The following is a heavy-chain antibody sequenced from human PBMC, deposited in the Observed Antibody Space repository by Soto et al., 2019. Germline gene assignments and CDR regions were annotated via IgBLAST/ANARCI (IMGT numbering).Heavy chain of an antibody. D-gene: IGHD2-2*01. J-gene: IGHJ5*02. CDR3: ARDRCSSTSCYTNWFDP. CDR1: GYTFTSCG. CDR2: ISAYNGNT. V-gene: IGHV1-18*01. Sequence: ASVRVSCTSSGYTFTSCGISWVLQAPGQGLEWMGWISAYNGNTNYAQKLQGRVTMTTDTSTSTAYMELRSLRSDDTAVYYCARDRCSSTSCYTNWFDPWGQGTLVTVSS.